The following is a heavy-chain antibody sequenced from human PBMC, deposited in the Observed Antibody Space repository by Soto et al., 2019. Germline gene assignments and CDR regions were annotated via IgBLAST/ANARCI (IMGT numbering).Heavy chain of an antibody. Sequence: ASVKVSCKASGYTFTSYYMHWVRQAPGQGLEWMGIINPSGGSTSYAQKFQGRVTMTRDTSTSTVYMELSSLRSEDTAVYYCARPNPGIAAAGTYYYYYVMDVWAQGTTVTVSS. D-gene: IGHD6-13*01. V-gene: IGHV1-46*01. CDR2: INPSGGST. CDR1: GYTFTSYY. J-gene: IGHJ6*02. CDR3: ARPNPGIAAAGTYYYYYVMDV.